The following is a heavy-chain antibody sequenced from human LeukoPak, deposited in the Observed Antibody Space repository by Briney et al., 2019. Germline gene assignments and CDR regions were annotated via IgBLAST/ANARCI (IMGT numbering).Heavy chain of an antibody. V-gene: IGHV3-23*01. Sequence: PGGSLRLSCAASGFTFSSYAMSWVRQAPGKGLEWVSAISGSGGSTYYADSVKGRFTISRDNSKNMLYLQMNSLRAEDTAVYVCAKDLIGVAGTSAFDIWGPGTMVTVSS. J-gene: IGHJ3*02. CDR3: AKDLIGVAGTSAFDI. CDR1: GFTFSSYA. CDR2: ISGSGGST. D-gene: IGHD6-19*01.